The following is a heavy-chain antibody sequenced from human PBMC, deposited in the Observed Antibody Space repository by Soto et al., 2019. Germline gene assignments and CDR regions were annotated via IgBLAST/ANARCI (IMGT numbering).Heavy chain of an antibody. CDR3: VRVGSGWYLVNY. V-gene: IGHV4-34*01. J-gene: IGHJ4*02. Sequence: QVQLQQWGAGLLKPSETLSLTCAVHGGSLSGYYWSWIRQPPGKGQEWIGEIKHSGSTNYNSSLKSRVTISVVTSKNQCSLKLRSVTDADTAVYYCVRVGSGWYLVNYWGQGTLVTVAS. D-gene: IGHD6-19*01. CDR2: IKHSGST. CDR1: GGSLSGYY.